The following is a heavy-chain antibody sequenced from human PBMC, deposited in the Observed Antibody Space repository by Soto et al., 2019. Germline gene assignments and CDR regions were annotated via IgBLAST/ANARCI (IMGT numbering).Heavy chain of an antibody. CDR3: AKDVLPTN. CDR1: GFTFSSYG. V-gene: IGHV3-30*18. CDR2: ISYDGSNK. J-gene: IGHJ4*02. D-gene: IGHD4-17*01. Sequence: QVQLVESGGGVVQPGRSLRLSCAASGFTFSSYGMHWVRQAPGKGLEWVAVISYDGSNKYYADSVKGRFTISRDNSKNTLYLQMNRLRAEDTAVYYCAKDVLPTNWGQGTLVTVSS.